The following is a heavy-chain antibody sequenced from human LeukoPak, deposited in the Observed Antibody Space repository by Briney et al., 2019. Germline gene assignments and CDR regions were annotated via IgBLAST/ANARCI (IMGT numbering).Heavy chain of an antibody. Sequence: GGSLRLSCAASGFTFSSYAMSWVRQAPGKGLEWVSAISGSGGSTYYADSVKGRFTISRDNAKNSLYLQMNSLRAEDTAVYYCARTTLAVAGTEDYWGQGTLVTVSS. J-gene: IGHJ4*02. CDR2: ISGSGGST. CDR3: ARTTLAVAGTEDY. V-gene: IGHV3-23*01. D-gene: IGHD6-19*01. CDR1: GFTFSSYA.